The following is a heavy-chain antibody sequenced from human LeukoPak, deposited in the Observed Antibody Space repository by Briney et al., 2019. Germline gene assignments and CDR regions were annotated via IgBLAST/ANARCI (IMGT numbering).Heavy chain of an antibody. CDR1: GFTFSSYG. J-gene: IGHJ4*02. CDR3: AKEGHIVVVTAPNFDY. CDR2: ISGSGGST. V-gene: IGHV3-23*01. D-gene: IGHD2-21*02. Sequence: GGSLRLSCAASGFTFSSYGMSWVRQAPGKGLEWVSAISGSGGSTYYADSVKGRFTISRDNSKNTLYLQMNSLRAEDTAVYHCAKEGHIVVVTAPNFDYWGQGTLVTVSS.